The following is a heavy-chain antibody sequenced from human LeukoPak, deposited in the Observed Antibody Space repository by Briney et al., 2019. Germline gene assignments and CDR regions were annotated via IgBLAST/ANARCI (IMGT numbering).Heavy chain of an antibody. V-gene: IGHV3-23*01. CDR3: ARGPSGYHNT. D-gene: IGHD5-12*01. CDR2: ISDSGGST. CDR1: GFTFSNYA. Sequence: GGSLRLSCAASGFTFSNYAMSWVRQAPGKGLEWVSSISDSGGSTFYADSVKGRFTISRDNSKNTLYLQMNSLRAEDTAVYYCARGPSGYHNTGGQGTLVTVSS. J-gene: IGHJ4*02.